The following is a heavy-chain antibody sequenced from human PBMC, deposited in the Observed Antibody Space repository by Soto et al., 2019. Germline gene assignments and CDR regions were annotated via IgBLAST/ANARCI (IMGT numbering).Heavy chain of an antibody. CDR2: INHSGST. CDR1: GGSFSGYY. V-gene: IGHV4-34*01. CDR3: ARITGLRGVIISLDY. D-gene: IGHD3-10*01. Sequence: PSETLSLTCAVYGGSFSGYYWSWIRQPPGKGLEWIGEINHSGSTNYNPSLKSRVTISVDTSKNQFSLKLSSVTAADTAVYYCARITGLRGVIISLDYWGQGTLVTVSS. J-gene: IGHJ4*02.